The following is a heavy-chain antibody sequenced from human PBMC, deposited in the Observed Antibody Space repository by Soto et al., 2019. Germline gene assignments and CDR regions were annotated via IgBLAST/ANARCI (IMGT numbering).Heavy chain of an antibody. J-gene: IGHJ1*01. CDR2: ISSSSSYI. V-gene: IGHV3-21*01. D-gene: IGHD6-19*01. Sequence: GGSLRLSCAASGFTFSSYSMNWVRQAPGKGLEWVSSISSSSSYIYYADSVKGRFTISRDNAKNSLYLQMNSLRAEDTAVYYCAIDGGYSSGPAEYFQHWGQGTLVTVSS. CDR3: AIDGGYSSGPAEYFQH. CDR1: GFTFSSYS.